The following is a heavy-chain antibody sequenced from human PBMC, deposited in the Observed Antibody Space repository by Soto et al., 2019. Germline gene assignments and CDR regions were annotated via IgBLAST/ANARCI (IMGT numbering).Heavy chain of an antibody. D-gene: IGHD6-19*01. CDR3: ARESSSGWLSRRYVDY. J-gene: IGHJ4*02. CDR1: GGSISSSNW. V-gene: IGHV4-4*02. Sequence: PSETLSLTCAVSGGSISSSNWWSWVRQPPGKGLEWIWEIYHSGSTNYNPSLKSRVTISVDKSKNQFSLKLSSVTAADTAVYYCARESSSGWLSRRYVDYWGQGTLVTVSS. CDR2: IYHSGST.